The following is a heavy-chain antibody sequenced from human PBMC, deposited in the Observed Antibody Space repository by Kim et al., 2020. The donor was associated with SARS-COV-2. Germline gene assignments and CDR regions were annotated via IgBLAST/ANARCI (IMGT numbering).Heavy chain of an antibody. CDR2: IIPILGIA. D-gene: IGHD5-18*01. V-gene: IGHV1-69*02. CDR1: GGTFSSYT. Sequence: SVKVSCKASGGTFSSYTISWVRQAPGQGLEWMGRIIPILGIANYAQKFQGRVTITADKSTSTAYMELSSLRSEDTAVYYCARGGGYSYGLGAFDIWGQGTMVTVSS. CDR3: ARGGGYSYGLGAFDI. J-gene: IGHJ3*02.